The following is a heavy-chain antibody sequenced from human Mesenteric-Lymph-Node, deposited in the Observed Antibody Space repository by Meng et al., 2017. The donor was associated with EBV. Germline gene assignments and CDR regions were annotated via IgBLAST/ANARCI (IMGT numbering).Heavy chain of an antibody. J-gene: IGHJ4*02. Sequence: QMPLQEAGPGLVEPSGTLSLICAVSGGSISTTNWWSWVRQSPGKGLEWIGEIYHRGNNNYNPSLMSRAAISADTSKNQFSLKLNSVTAADTAVYYCARAGGLTGFPHGAFDLWSPGTLVTVSS. D-gene: IGHD3-9*01. CDR3: ARAGGLTGFPHGAFDL. CDR1: GGSISTTNW. V-gene: IGHV4-4*02. CDR2: IYHRGNN.